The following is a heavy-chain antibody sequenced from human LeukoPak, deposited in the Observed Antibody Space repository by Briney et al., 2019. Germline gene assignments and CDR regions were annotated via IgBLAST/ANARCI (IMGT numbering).Heavy chain of an antibody. Sequence: SETLSLTCTVSGGSISSGSYYWSWIRQPAGKGLEWIGRIYTSGSINYNPSLGSRVTISIDTSKNQFSLKLTSVTAADTAVYYCARALGYCSGGSCYQPDYWGQGILVTVPS. CDR2: IYTSGSI. CDR3: ARALGYCSGGSCYQPDY. V-gene: IGHV4-61*02. D-gene: IGHD2-15*01. J-gene: IGHJ4*02. CDR1: GGSISSGSYY.